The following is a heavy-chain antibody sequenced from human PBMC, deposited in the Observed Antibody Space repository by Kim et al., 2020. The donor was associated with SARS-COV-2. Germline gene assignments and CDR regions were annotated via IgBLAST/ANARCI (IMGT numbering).Heavy chain of an antibody. CDR3: ARDRRAGAGGGMDV. D-gene: IGHD6-19*01. J-gene: IGHJ6*02. CDR2: MYFRGTT. Sequence: SETLSLTCTISGGAINSYFWTWMRQPLGKGLEWIGAMYFRGTTNHNPSLKSRVTMSIDPSTNQLSLKLTSVIAADTAVYYCARDRRAGAGGGMDVWGQGT. CDR1: GGAINSYF. V-gene: IGHV4-59*01.